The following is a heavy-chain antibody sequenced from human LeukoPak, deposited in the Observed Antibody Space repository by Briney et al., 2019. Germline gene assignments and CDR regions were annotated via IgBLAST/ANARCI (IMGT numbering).Heavy chain of an antibody. V-gene: IGHV4-59*01. CDR3: ARLDGRNSYYDFWSGRNWFDP. J-gene: IGHJ5*02. Sequence: MASETLSLTCTVSGGSISSYYWSWIRQPPGKGLEWIGYIHYSGSTNHNPSPKSRITISVDTSKNQLSLKLISVTAADTGVYYCARLDGRNSYYDFWSGRNWFDPWGQGTLVTVSS. CDR1: GGSISSYY. CDR2: IHYSGST. D-gene: IGHD3-3*01.